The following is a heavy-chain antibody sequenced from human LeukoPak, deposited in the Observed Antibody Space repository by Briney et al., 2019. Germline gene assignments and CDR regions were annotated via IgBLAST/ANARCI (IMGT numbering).Heavy chain of an antibody. V-gene: IGHV1-18*01. CDR2: ISAYNGNT. J-gene: IGHJ5*02. Sequence: ASVKVSCKASGYTFTSYGISWVRQAPGQGLEWMGWISAYNGNTNYAQKFQGRVTMTRDTSISTAYMELSRLRSDDTAVYYCARDIVMVTYWFDPWGQGTLVTVSS. CDR3: ARDIVMVTYWFDP. D-gene: IGHD5-18*01. CDR1: GYTFTSYG.